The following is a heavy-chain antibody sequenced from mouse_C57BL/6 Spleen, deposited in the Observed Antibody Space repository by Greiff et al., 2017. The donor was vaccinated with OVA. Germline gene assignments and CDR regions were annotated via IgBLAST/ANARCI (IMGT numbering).Heavy chain of an antibody. CDR1: GYTFTGYT. D-gene: IGHD1-1*01. V-gene: IGHV1-4*01. J-gene: IGHJ2*01. Sequence: VQLQQSGAELARPGASVKMSCKASGYTFTGYTVHWVKQRPGQGLEWIGYINPRSGCTKYNQKFKDKATLTADKSSSTAYMQLSSLTSEDSAVDYCASTVVATDDYWGKGTTLTVSS. CDR3: ASTVVATDDY. CDR2: INPRSGCT.